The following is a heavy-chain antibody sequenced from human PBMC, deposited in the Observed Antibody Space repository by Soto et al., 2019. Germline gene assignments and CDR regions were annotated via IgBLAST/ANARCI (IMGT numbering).Heavy chain of an antibody. CDR2: TKDRANSYTT. V-gene: IGHV3-72*01. Sequence: WGSMRLSCAASGFTFSDRYMDWVRQAPGKGLEWVGRTKDRANSYTTEYAASVKGRFTISRDYSRDSVYLQMNSLKTDDTAVYYCTIEGAYPGPDFDYWGQGTLVTVSS. CDR3: TIEGAYPGPDFDY. CDR1: GFTFSDRY. J-gene: IGHJ4*02. D-gene: IGHD3-16*01.